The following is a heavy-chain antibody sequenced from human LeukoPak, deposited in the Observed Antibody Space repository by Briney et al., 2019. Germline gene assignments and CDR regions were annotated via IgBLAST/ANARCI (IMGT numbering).Heavy chain of an antibody. CDR3: AREATVTYDY. D-gene: IGHD4-17*01. V-gene: IGHV3-23*01. CDR1: GFTLSSYA. Sequence: PGGSLRLSCAASGFTLSSYAMSWVRQAPGKGLKWVSGISGTGGSIYYADSVRGRFTISRDNAKNSLYLQMNSLRAEDTAVYYCAREATVTYDYWDQGTLVTVSS. J-gene: IGHJ4*02. CDR2: ISGTGGSI.